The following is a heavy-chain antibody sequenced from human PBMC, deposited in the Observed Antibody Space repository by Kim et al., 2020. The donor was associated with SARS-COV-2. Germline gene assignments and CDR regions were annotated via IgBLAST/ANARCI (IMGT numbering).Heavy chain of an antibody. V-gene: IGHV1-24*01. D-gene: IGHD1-26*01. CDR1: GYTLTELS. Sequence: ASVKVSCKVSGYTLTELSMHWVRQAPGKGLEWMGGFDPEDGETIYAQKFQGRVTMTEDTSTDTAYMELSSLRSEDTAVYYCATGRWELHAFDIWGQGTMVTVSS. CDR3: ATGRWELHAFDI. J-gene: IGHJ3*02. CDR2: FDPEDGET.